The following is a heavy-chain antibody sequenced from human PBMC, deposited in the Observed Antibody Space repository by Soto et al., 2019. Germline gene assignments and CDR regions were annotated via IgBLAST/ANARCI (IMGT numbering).Heavy chain of an antibody. D-gene: IGHD6-13*01. CDR2: IYYSGST. Sequence: NPSETLSLTCTVSGGSISSSSYYWGWIRQPPXKGLEWIGSIYYSGSTYYNPSLKSRVTISVDTSKNQFSLKLSSVTAADTAVYYCARPSSYSSSKYYYYGMDVWGQGTTVTVSS. J-gene: IGHJ6*02. CDR1: GGSISSSSYY. CDR3: ARPSSYSSSKYYYYGMDV. V-gene: IGHV4-39*01.